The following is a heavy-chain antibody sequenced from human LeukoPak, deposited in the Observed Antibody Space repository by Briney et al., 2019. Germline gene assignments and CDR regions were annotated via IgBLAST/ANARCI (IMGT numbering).Heavy chain of an antibody. V-gene: IGHV4-39*01. CDR3: ARLTRDAFDI. CDR2: IYYSGST. J-gene: IGHJ3*02. Sequence: PSETLSLTCTVSGGSISSSSYYWGWVRQPPGKGLEWIGSIYYSGSTYYNPSLKSRVTISVDTSKNQFSLKLSSVTAADTAVYYCARLTRDAFDIWGQGTMVTVSS. CDR1: GGSISSSSYY.